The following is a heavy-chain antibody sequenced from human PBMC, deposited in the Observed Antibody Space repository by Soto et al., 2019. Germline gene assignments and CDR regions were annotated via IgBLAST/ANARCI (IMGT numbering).Heavy chain of an antibody. D-gene: IGHD3-16*01. V-gene: IGHV3-30*18. J-gene: IGHJ6*02. CDR1: GFTFSSYG. Sequence: GGSLRLSCAASGFTFSSYGMHWVRQAPGKGLEWVAVISYDGSNKYYADSVKGRFTISRDNSKNTLYLQMNSLRAEDTAVYYCAKEFGGMDLWRQRTTVTVSS. CDR2: ISYDGSNK. CDR3: AKEFGGMDL.